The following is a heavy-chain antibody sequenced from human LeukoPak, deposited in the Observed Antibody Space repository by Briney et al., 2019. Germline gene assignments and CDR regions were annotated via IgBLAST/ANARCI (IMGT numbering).Heavy chain of an antibody. V-gene: IGHV3-23*01. D-gene: IGHD6-13*01. Sequence: PGGSLRLSCVASGFAFSNCGMAWVRQAPGRGLEWVSSIGGNSGFQTYYAESVKGRFTISRDNSRDTLYLQMNSLRAEDTAVYYCASPGGVYSSRPVDVWGQGTTVTVSS. CDR1: GFAFSNCG. CDR3: ASPGGVYSSRPVDV. CDR2: IGGNSGFQT. J-gene: IGHJ6*02.